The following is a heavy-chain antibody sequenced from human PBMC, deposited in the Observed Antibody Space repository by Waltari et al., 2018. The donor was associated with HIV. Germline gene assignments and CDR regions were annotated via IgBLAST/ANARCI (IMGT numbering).Heavy chain of an antibody. Sequence: QVQLQQSGPGLVQPSQTLSLTCAISGDTFSSNSAPWTLISHSQSRGLEWLGRTYYRSKWYNDYAVSVKSRITSNPDTSKNQFSLQLNSVTPEDTAVYYCARDTSSVRGALDYWGQGTLVTVSS. CDR1: GDTFSSNSAP. CDR3: ARDTSSVRGALDY. CDR2: TYYRSKWYN. V-gene: IGHV6-1*01. D-gene: IGHD3-10*01. J-gene: IGHJ4*02.